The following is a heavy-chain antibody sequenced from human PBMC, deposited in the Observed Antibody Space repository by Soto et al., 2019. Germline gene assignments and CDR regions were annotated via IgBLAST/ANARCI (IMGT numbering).Heavy chain of an antibody. J-gene: IGHJ5*01. CDR1: GGTFSSYA. CDR3: ARQIDPMQLSPCLHS. CDR2: VIPIFGTA. D-gene: IGHD2-2*01. Sequence: SVKVSCKASGGTFSSYAISWVRQAPGQGLEWMGGVIPIFGTANYAQKFQGRVTITADESTSTAYMELSSLRSEDTAVYYCARQIDPMQLSPCLHSCDKGTLGTVSS. V-gene: IGHV1-69*13.